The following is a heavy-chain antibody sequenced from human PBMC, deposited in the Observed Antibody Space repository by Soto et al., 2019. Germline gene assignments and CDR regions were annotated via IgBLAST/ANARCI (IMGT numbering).Heavy chain of an antibody. D-gene: IGHD2-2*01. V-gene: IGHV3-30*18. CDR2: ISYDGSNK. J-gene: IGHJ4*02. CDR1: GFTFTTYG. CDR3: AKDRGYCSSPICFNILEFDY. Sequence: GGSLRLSCAASGFTFTTYGMNWVRQAPGKGLEWVAVISYDGSNKLYADSVRGRFAISRDNSKNTLYLQMDSLRPEDTAVYYCAKDRGYCSSPICFNILEFDYWGQGAPVTVSS.